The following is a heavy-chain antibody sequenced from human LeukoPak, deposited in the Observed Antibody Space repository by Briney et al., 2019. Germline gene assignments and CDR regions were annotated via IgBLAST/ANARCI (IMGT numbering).Heavy chain of an antibody. Sequence: SETLSLSCTVSGYSISSAYYWGWIRQPPGKGLEWIGSIYHSGSTYYNPSLKSRVTISVDTSKNQFSLKLSSVTAADTAVYYCARQGVAHAFDIWGQGTMVTVSS. D-gene: IGHD3-3*01. J-gene: IGHJ3*02. V-gene: IGHV4-38-2*02. CDR2: IYHSGST. CDR1: GYSISSAYY. CDR3: ARQGVAHAFDI.